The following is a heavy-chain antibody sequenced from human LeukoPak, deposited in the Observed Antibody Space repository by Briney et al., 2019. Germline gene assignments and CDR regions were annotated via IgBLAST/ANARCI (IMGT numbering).Heavy chain of an antibody. D-gene: IGHD2-2*01. CDR2: IIPIFGTA. V-gene: IGHV1-69*13. CDR1: GGTFSSYA. CDR3: ARGARGYCSSTSCFPDFDY. J-gene: IGHJ4*02. Sequence: SVKVSCKASGGTFSSYAISWVRQAPGQGLEWMGGIIPIFGTANYAQKFQGRVTITADESTSTAYMELSSLRSEDTAVYYCARGARGYCSSTSCFPDFDYWGQGTLVTVSS.